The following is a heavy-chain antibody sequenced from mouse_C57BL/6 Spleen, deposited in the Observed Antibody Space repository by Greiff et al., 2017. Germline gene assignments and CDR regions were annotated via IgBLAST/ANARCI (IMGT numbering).Heavy chain of an antibody. CDR3: ARSLFYDGCYLYYFDC. D-gene: IGHD2-3*01. V-gene: IGHV1-85*01. J-gene: IGHJ2*01. CDR2: IYPRDGST. Sequence: VQLQQSGPELVKPGASVKLSCKASGYTFTSYDINWVKQRPGQGLEWIGWIYPRDGSTKYNEKFKGKATLTVDTSSSTAYMEIHSLTSEVSAVFFCARSLFYDGCYLYYFDCWGQGTTLTVSS. CDR1: GYTFTSYD.